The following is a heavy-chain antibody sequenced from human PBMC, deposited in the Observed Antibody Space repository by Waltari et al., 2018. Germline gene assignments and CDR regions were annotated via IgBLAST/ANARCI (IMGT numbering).Heavy chain of an antibody. V-gene: IGHV3-23*01. CDR1: GFTFRNYV. CDR3: AKRGSDGAWFDP. CDR2: ISSGGNT. Sequence: EVQLLDSGGGLVQPGGSLRRPCAALGFTFRNYVVTLVRQAPGKGLEWVSTISSGGNTYYADSVKGRLTVSRDNSKNTLYLQMNSLRAEDTAVYYCAKRGSDGAWFDPWGQGTLVTVSS. D-gene: IGHD5-12*01. J-gene: IGHJ5*02.